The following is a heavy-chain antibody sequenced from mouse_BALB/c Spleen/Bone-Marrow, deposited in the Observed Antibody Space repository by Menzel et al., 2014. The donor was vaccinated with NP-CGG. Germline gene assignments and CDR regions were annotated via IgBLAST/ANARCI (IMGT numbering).Heavy chain of an antibody. Sequence: DVKLVESGGGLVQPGGSRKLSCAVSGFTFSSFGMHWVRQAPEKGLEWVAYISSGGTSIFYADTLKGRFTISRDNPKNTLFLQMTSLRSEDTAMYYCARSRGNWDDFDYWGQGTTLTVSS. J-gene: IGHJ2*01. CDR1: GFTFSSFG. V-gene: IGHV5-17*02. D-gene: IGHD4-1*01. CDR3: ARSRGNWDDFDY. CDR2: ISSGGTSI.